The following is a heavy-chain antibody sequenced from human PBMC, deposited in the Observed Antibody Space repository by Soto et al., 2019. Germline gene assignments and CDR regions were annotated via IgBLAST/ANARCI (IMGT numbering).Heavy chain of an antibody. CDR1: GGSFSGYY. V-gene: IGHV4-34*01. CDR3: ARGPYGIYYHYYMDV. CDR2: INHSGST. Sequence: QVQLQQWGAGLLKPSETLSLTCAVYGGSFSGYYWSWIRQPPGKGLEWIGEINHSGSTNYNPSLKSRVTISVDTSKNQFSLKLSSVTAADTAVYYCARGPYGIYYHYYMDVWGKGTTVTVSS. J-gene: IGHJ6*03. D-gene: IGHD4-17*01.